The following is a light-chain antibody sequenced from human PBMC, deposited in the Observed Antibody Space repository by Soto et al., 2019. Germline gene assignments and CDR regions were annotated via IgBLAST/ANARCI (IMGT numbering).Light chain of an antibody. J-gene: IGKJ3*01. Sequence: DVQMTQSPSSLSASVGDRVTITCQASQDISNYLNWYQQKPGKAPKLLIYDASNLETGVPSRFSGSGSGTDFTFNISSLQTEDIATYYCQQYDNLPLFTFGPGTKVDIK. CDR2: DAS. CDR3: QQYDNLPLFT. CDR1: QDISNY. V-gene: IGKV1-33*01.